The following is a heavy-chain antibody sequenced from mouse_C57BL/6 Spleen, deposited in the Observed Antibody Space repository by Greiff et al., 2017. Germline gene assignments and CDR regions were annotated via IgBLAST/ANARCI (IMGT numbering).Heavy chain of an antibody. J-gene: IGHJ4*01. CDR3: AREGNAMDY. Sequence: EVKLQESGPGLVKPSQSLSLTCSVTGYSITSGYYWNWIRQFPGNKLEWMGYISYDGSNNYNPSLKNRISITRDTSKNQFFLKLNSVTTEDTATYDCAREGNAMDYWGQGTSVTVSS. CDR2: ISYDGSN. V-gene: IGHV3-6*01. CDR1: GYSITSGYY.